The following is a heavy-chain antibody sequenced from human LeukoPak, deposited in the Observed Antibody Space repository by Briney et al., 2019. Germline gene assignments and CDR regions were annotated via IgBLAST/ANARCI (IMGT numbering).Heavy chain of an antibody. Sequence: PGGSLRLSCAASGFSFSSYWIYWVRQVPGKGLVYVSRINNEGSGTTYADSVRGRFTSSRDNTNNKVYLQMNSLRVEDTAVYYCARGGLHHAFDIWGQGTMVTVCS. CDR2: INNEGSGT. J-gene: IGHJ3*02. V-gene: IGHV3-74*01. D-gene: IGHD2-15*01. CDR1: GFSFSSYW. CDR3: ARGGLHHAFDI.